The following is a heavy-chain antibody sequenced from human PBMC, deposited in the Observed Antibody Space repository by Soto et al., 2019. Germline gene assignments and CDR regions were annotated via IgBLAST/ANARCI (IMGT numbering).Heavy chain of an antibody. CDR3: ASKRFWTTVVPYYFDY. Sequence: PSETLSLTCTVSGGSISSGGYYWSWIRQHPGKGLEWIGYIYYSGSTYYNPSLKSRVTISVDTSKNQFSLKLSSVTAADTAVYYCASKRFWTTVVPYYFDYWGQGTLVTVSS. V-gene: IGHV4-31*03. D-gene: IGHD4-17*01. CDR1: GGSISSGGYY. J-gene: IGHJ4*02. CDR2: IYYSGST.